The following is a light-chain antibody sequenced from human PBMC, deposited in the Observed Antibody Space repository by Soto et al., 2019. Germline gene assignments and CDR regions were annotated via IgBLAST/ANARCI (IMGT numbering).Light chain of an antibody. J-gene: IGKJ1*01. CDR2: AAS. V-gene: IGKV3-15*01. Sequence: EIVMTQSPATLSVSPGEGATLSCRASQSVSSNLAWYQQKPGQAPRLLIYAASTRATGIPARFSGSGSGTELTLTRSSLQSEDFAVYYCQHYNNWPPWTFGQGNKVEIK. CDR3: QHYNNWPPWT. CDR1: QSVSSN.